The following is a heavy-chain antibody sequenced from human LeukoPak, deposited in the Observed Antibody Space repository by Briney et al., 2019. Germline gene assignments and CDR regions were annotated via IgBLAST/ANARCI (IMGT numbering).Heavy chain of an antibody. J-gene: IGHJ4*02. CDR3: ARRPLYSSNWYFFDY. D-gene: IGHD6-13*01. CDR2: IYPGDSDT. CDR1: GYRFTSHW. V-gene: IGHV5-51*01. Sequence: GESLKISCKGSGYRFTSHWIGWVRQMPGKGLEWMGIIYPGDSDTRYSPSFQGQVTTSADKSITTAYLQWSSLQASDTAIYYCARRPLYSSNWYFFDYWGQGTLVTVSS.